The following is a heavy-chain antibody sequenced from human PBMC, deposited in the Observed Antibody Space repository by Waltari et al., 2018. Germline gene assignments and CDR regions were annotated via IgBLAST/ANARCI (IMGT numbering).Heavy chain of an antibody. CDR1: GFTFSRSW. Sequence: EVQLVESGGGLVQPGGSLRLYCAASGFTFSRSWMHWVRQVPGKGLVWVSRMNGDGTNILYADSVKGRFTISRDNAKNTLYLQMNSLRAEDTAVYYCARVRLGDYVISTWGQGTLVTVSS. J-gene: IGHJ5*02. D-gene: IGHD4-17*01. CDR2: MNGDGTNI. CDR3: ARVRLGDYVIST. V-gene: IGHV3-74*01.